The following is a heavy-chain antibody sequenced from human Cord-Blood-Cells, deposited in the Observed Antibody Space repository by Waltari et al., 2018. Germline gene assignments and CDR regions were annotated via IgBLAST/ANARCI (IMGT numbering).Heavy chain of an antibody. CDR1: GYTLTQFS. J-gene: IGHJ1*01. CDR3: ATVKTGTTEYFQH. CDR2: FDPEDGET. V-gene: IGHV1-24*01. D-gene: IGHD1-7*01. Sequence: QVQLVQSGAEVKKPGASVKVFCKVSGYTLTQFSMHWVRPAPGKGLEWMGGFDPEDGETIYAQKFQGRVTMTEDTSTDTAYMELSSLRSEDTAVYYCATVKTGTTEYFQHWGQGTLVTVSS.